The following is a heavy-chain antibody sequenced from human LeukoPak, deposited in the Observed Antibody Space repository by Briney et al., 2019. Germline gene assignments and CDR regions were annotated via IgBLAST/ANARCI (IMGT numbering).Heavy chain of an antibody. J-gene: IGHJ6*02. V-gene: IGHV4-59*01. D-gene: IGHD6-13*01. CDR2: IYYSGST. Sequence: SETLSLTCAVYGGSFSGYYWSWIRQPPGKGLEWIGYIYYSGSTNYNPSLKSRVTISVDTSKNQFSLKLSSVTAADTAVYYCARTASTSIAAASGPDYYYYYGMDVWGQGTTVTVSS. CDR1: GGSFSGYY. CDR3: ARTASTSIAAASGPDYYYYYGMDV.